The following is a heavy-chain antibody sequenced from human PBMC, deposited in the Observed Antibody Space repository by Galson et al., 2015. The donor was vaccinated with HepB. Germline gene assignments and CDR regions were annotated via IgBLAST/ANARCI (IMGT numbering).Heavy chain of an antibody. Sequence: SLRLSCAASGFTFSSYGMHWVRQAPGKGLEWVAVIWYDGSNKYYADSVKGRFTISRDNSKNTLYLQVNSLRAEDTAVYYCARDRRPYCGGDCSPWFDPWGQGTLVTVSS. J-gene: IGHJ5*02. CDR2: IWYDGSNK. D-gene: IGHD2-21*02. CDR3: ARDRRPYCGGDCSPWFDP. V-gene: IGHV3-33*08. CDR1: GFTFSSYG.